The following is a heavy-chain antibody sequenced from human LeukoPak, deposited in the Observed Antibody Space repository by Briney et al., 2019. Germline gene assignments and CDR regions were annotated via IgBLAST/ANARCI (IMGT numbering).Heavy chain of an antibody. V-gene: IGHV3-23*01. CDR3: AKDRETLPFRLSPFDS. CDR1: GFTFNRYA. Sequence: GGSLRLSCAASGFTFNRYAMSWVRQAPGKGLDWVATISPTGGDTVYADSVKGRLTISRDNSKNTLILQMNSLRADDTAVYYCAKDRETLPFRLSPFDSWGQGILVTVSS. D-gene: IGHD5/OR15-5a*01. J-gene: IGHJ4*02. CDR2: ISPTGGDT.